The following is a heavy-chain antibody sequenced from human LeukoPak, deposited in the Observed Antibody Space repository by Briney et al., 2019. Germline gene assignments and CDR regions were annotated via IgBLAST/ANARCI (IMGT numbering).Heavy chain of an antibody. D-gene: IGHD3-22*01. V-gene: IGHV3-30*03. CDR1: GFTFSSYG. CDR2: ISYDGSNK. J-gene: IGHJ4*02. Sequence: GRSLRLSCAASGFTFSSYGMHWVRQAPGQGLEWVAVISYDGSNKYYADSVKGRFTISRDNSKNTLYLQMNSLRAEDTAVYYCARGGDSSGYYPTLYYFDYWGQGTLVTVSS. CDR3: ARGGDSSGYYPTLYYFDY.